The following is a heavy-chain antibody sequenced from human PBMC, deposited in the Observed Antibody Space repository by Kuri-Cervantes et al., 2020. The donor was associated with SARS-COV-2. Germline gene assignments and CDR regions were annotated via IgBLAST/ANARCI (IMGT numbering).Heavy chain of an antibody. V-gene: IGHV1-46*01. D-gene: IGHD3-10*01. Sequence: GESLKISCKASGYTFTSYYMHWVRQAPGQGLEWMGIINPSGGSTSYAQKFQGRVTMTTDTSTSTAYMELRSLRSDDTAVYYCARSITMVRGVIIPRGPSDYWGQGTLVTVSS. J-gene: IGHJ4*02. CDR3: ARSITMVRGVIIPRGPSDY. CDR2: INPSGGST. CDR1: GYTFTSYY.